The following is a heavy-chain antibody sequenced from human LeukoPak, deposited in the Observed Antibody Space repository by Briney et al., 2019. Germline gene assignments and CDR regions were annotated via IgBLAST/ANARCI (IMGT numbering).Heavy chain of an antibody. Sequence: GRSLRLSCAASGFTFSSYSMNWVRQAPGKGLEWVSSISSSSSYIYYADSVKGRFTISRDNAKNSLYLQMNSLRAEDTAVYYCARDYSSSWYRGLNYFDYWGQGTLVTVSS. CDR1: GFTFSSYS. CDR3: ARDYSSSWYRGLNYFDY. J-gene: IGHJ4*02. V-gene: IGHV3-21*01. D-gene: IGHD6-13*01. CDR2: ISSSSSYI.